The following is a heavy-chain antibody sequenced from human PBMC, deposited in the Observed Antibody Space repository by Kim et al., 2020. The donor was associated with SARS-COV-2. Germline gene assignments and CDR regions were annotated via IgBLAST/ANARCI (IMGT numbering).Heavy chain of an antibody. CDR2: RTV. CDR3: TQGIGYSMNV. D-gene: IGHD2-2*02. V-gene: IGHV3-15*01. Sequence: RTVEYAAPVKGRFTSSIDDTKNTVYLQMNSLRSEDTAVDYCTQGIGYSMNVWGQGTTVTVSS. J-gene: IGHJ6*02.